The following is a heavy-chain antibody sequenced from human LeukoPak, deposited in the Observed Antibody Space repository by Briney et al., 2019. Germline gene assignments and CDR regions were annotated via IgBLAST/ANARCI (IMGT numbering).Heavy chain of an antibody. V-gene: IGHV4-39*01. CDR1: GGSISSSPYY. CDR3: ARHYRSDGIHSTLDP. Sequence: SETLSLTCTVSGGSISSSPYYWGWIRQPPGKGLEWIGTIYYRGSTYSNPSLNSRVTISLDTSKNQFSLRLRSMTAAYTALYYCARHYRSDGIHSTLDPWGQGTLVTVSS. D-gene: IGHD2/OR15-2a*01. CDR2: IYYRGST. J-gene: IGHJ5*02.